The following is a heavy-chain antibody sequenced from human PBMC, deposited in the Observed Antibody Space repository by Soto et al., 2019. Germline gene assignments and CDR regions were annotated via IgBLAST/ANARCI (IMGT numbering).Heavy chain of an antibody. CDR2: INPNSGGT. J-gene: IGHJ4*02. CDR3: ARDHLYGDYAYFDY. CDR1: GYTFTGYY. V-gene: IGHV1-2*02. Sequence: AASVKVSCKASGYTFTGYYMHWVRQAPGQGLEWMGWINPNSGGTNYAQKLQGRVTMTTDTSTSTAYMELRSLRSDDTAVYYCARDHLYGDYAYFDYWGQGTLVTVSS. D-gene: IGHD4-17*01.